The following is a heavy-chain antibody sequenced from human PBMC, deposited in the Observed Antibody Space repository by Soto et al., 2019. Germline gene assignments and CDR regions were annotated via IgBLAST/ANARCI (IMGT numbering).Heavy chain of an antibody. J-gene: IGHJ4*02. CDR2: VSHDGRNT. V-gene: IGHV3-30*18. CDR1: GFTFSDYA. Sequence: VQLVESGGGVVQPGRSLRLSCAASGFTFSDYAMHWVRQAPGKGLEWVAVVSHDGRNTHYADSVKGRFTIPRDSSKNTVSLEMTSLRAEDTAFYSCAKGGRQWLVTSDFNYWGQGALVTVSS. D-gene: IGHD6-19*01. CDR3: AKGGRQWLVTSDFNY.